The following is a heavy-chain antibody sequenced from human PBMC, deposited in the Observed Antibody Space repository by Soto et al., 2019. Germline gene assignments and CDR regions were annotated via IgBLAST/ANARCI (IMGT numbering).Heavy chain of an antibody. J-gene: IGHJ6*02. CDR3: ARVSFSSSSFEYYYYYGMDV. D-gene: IGHD6-6*01. V-gene: IGHV5-10-1*01. CDR2: IDPSDSYT. Sequence: PGESLKISCKGSGYSFTSYWISWVRQMPGKGLEWMGRIDPSDSYTNYSPSFQGHVTISADKSISTAYLQWSSLKASDTAMYYCARVSFSSSSFEYYYYYGMDVWGQGTTVPVSS. CDR1: GYSFTSYW.